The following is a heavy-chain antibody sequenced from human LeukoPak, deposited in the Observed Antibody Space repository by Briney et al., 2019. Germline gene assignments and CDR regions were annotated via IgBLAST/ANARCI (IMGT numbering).Heavy chain of an antibody. CDR3: ARPIMVRGVIDWFDP. CDR1: GGSMTTHH. V-gene: IGHV4-59*08. D-gene: IGHD3-10*01. CDR2: ISDTGST. J-gene: IGHJ5*02. Sequence: PSETLSLTCTLSGGSMTTHHWNWIRQTPGKGLELIGFISDTGSTHYNPSLNSRVTISVDTSKNQFSLKLTSVTAADTAVYYCARPIMVRGVIDWFDPWGQGTLVTVTS.